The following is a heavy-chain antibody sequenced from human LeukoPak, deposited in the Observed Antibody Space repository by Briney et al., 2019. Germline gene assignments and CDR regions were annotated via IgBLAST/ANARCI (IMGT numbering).Heavy chain of an antibody. CDR2: ISNNGGYT. V-gene: IGHV3-23*01. CDR3: AKDRTVGASYWYFDL. D-gene: IGHD1-26*01. Sequence: GGSLRLSCAASGFTFSSSAMSWVRQAPGKGLEWVSAISNNGGYTYYADSVQGRFTISRDSSRNTLFLHMNTLRAEDTAIYYCAKDRTVGASYWYFDLWGRGTLVTVSS. CDR1: GFTFSSSA. J-gene: IGHJ2*01.